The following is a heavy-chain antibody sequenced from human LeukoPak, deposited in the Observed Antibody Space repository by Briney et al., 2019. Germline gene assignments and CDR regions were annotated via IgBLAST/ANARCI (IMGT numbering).Heavy chain of an antibody. CDR3: ATTHCSGGSCYSGKYFQH. CDR2: INHSGST. CDR1: GGSFSGYY. D-gene: IGHD2-15*01. Sequence: SETLSLTCAVYGGSFSGYYWSWIRQPPGKGLEWIGEINHSGSTNYNPSLKSRDTISVDTSKNQFSLKLSSVTAADTAVYYCATTHCSGGSCYSGKYFQHWGQGTLVTVSS. J-gene: IGHJ1*01. V-gene: IGHV4-34*01.